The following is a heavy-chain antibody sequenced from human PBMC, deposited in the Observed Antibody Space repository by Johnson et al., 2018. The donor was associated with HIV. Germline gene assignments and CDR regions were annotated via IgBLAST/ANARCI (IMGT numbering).Heavy chain of an antibody. CDR2: IYSGGST. CDR3: ARARRVVIGPDGFDI. CDR1: GLSISSYY. V-gene: IGHV3-66*02. J-gene: IGHJ3*02. Sequence: VQLVESGGGLVQPGGSLRLSCAASGLSISSYYMSWVRQAPGKGLEWVSVIYSGGSTHYADSVKGRFTMSRDNSKNTLYLQMNSLRGEDTAVYYCARARRVVIGPDGFDIWGQGTMVTVSS. D-gene: IGHD3-22*01.